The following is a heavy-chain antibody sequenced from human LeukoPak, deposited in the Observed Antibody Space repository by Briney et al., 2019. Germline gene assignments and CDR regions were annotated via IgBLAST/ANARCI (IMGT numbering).Heavy chain of an antibody. V-gene: IGHV4-39*07. CDR1: GGSITSSSYY. Sequence: SETLSLTCTVSGGSITSSSYYWGWIRQPPGKGLEWIGSIYYSGSTYYNRSLKSRVTISVDTSKNQFSLKLSSVTAADTAVYYCARGIRWELPQFPFDYWGQGTLVTVSS. CDR3: ARGIRWELPQFPFDY. J-gene: IGHJ4*02. CDR2: IYYSGST. D-gene: IGHD1-26*01.